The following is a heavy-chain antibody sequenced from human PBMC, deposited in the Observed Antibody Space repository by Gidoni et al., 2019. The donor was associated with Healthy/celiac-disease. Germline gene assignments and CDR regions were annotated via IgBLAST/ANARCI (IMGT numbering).Heavy chain of an antibody. V-gene: IGHV3-23*01. CDR3: AKVPTSMYSSGWYASY. Sequence: EVQLFESVGGLVQPGGSLRLSCAASGFPFSSYAMSWVRQAPGKGLEWVAAMSGSGGSKYYADSGKGRCTISRDNSKNTLYLQMNSLRAEDTAVYYCAKVPTSMYSSGWYASYWGQGTLVTVSS. CDR1: GFPFSSYA. D-gene: IGHD6-19*01. CDR2: MSGSGGSK. J-gene: IGHJ4*02.